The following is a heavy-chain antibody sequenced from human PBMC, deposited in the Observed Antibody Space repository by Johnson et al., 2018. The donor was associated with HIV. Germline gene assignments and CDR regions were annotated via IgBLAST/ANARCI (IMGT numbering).Heavy chain of an antibody. CDR3: ALGGSWYSFDI. J-gene: IGHJ3*02. CDR2: ISYDGSEK. CDR1: GLSFSNFG. V-gene: IGHV3-30*03. Sequence: QVHLVESGGGVVQPGKSLRLSCVASGLSFSNFGIHWVRQAPGKGPEWVAVISYDGSEKYFADSVKGRFTISRDSSKNTLYLQMNSLRAEDTAVYYCALGGSWYSFDIWGQGTMVTVSS. D-gene: IGHD2-15*01.